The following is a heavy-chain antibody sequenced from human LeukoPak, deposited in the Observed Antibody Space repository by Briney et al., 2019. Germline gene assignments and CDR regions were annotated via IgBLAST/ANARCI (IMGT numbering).Heavy chain of an antibody. J-gene: IGHJ4*02. CDR2: IIPIFGTA. CDR1: GGTFSSYA. D-gene: IGHD3-22*01. Sequence: SVKVSCKASGGTFSSYAISWVRQAPGQGLEWMGGIIPIFGTANYAQKFQGRVTITADKSTSTAYMELSSLRSEDTAVYYCARGPKVYYYDSSGYFDCWGQGTLVTVSS. V-gene: IGHV1-69*06. CDR3: ARGPKVYYYDSSGYFDC.